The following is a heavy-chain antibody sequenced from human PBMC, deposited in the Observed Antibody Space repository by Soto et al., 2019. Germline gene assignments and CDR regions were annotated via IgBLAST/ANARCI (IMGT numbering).Heavy chain of an antibody. D-gene: IGHD3-9*01. V-gene: IGHV2-70*01. J-gene: IGHJ4*02. CDR2: IDWDDDK. CDR1: GFSLSTSGMC. CDR3: ARIQGDILTGDPLTFDY. Sequence: SGPTLVNPTPPLTLTCTFSGFSLSTSGMCVSWIRQPPGKALEWLALIDWDDDKYYSTSLKPRLTISKYTSKNQLVLTMTNMDPVDTATYYCARIQGDILTGDPLTFDYWGQGTLVTVSS.